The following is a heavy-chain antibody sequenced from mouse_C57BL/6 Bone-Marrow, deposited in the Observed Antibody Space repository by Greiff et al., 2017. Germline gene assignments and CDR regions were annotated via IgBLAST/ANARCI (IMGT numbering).Heavy chain of an antibody. CDR2: INPRSGNT. CDR1: GYTFTSYG. V-gene: IGHV1-81*01. D-gene: IGHD3-1*01. J-gene: IGHJ3*01. CDR3: ARCGAWSFAY. Sequence: QVQLQQSGAELARPGASVKLSCKASGYTFTSYGISWVKQRTGQGLEWIGVINPRSGNTYYNAKFTGKATLTADKSSSTAYMELRSLTSEDSSVYFGARCGAWSFAYWGQGTLVTVSA.